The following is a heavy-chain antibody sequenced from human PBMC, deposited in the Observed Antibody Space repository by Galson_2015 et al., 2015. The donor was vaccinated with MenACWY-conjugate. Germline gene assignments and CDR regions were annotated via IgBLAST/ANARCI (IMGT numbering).Heavy chain of an antibody. D-gene: IGHD6-19*01. V-gene: IGHV4-61*08. CDR3: ARHSSGPIKYYFDY. CDR1: GGSISSGGYD. Sequence: TLSLTCTVSGGSISSGGYDWSWIRQHPGKGLEWIGYIYYSGSTNYNPSLKSRVTISVDTSKNQFSLKLSSVTAADTAVYYCARHSSGPIKYYFDYWGQGTLVTVSS. CDR2: IYYSGST. J-gene: IGHJ4*02.